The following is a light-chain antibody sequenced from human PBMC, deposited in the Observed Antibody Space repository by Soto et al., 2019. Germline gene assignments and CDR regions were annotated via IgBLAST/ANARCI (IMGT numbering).Light chain of an antibody. V-gene: IGKV3-11*01. CDR3: QQRSNWPRT. CDR1: QNISSY. CDR2: DVS. J-gene: IGKJ1*01. Sequence: IVLTQAPATLSLSPGKRATLTCRASQNISSYLTWYQQKPGQAPRVLIYDVSNRATGIPARFSGSGAGTDFTLTISSLEPEDFAVYYCQQRSNWPRTFGQGTKVDIK.